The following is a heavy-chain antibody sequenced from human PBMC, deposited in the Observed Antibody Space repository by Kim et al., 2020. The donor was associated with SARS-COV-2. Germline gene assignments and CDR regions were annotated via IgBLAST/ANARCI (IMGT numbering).Heavy chain of an antibody. Sequence: PHLRRRVTISVATSKNQFSLTLTSVTAADTAVYYCARQTRFGELLLFDYWGQGTLVTVSS. J-gene: IGHJ4*02. D-gene: IGHD3-10*01. V-gene: IGHV4-39*01. CDR3: ARQTRFGELLLFDY.